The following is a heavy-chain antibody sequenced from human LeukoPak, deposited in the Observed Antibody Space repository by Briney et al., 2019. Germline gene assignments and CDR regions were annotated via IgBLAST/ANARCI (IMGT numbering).Heavy chain of an antibody. Sequence: ASVKVSCKVSGYTLTELSMHWVRQAPGKGLEWMGGFDPEDGETIYAQKFQGRVTMTEDTSTDTAYMELSSLRSEDTAVYYCATVSLVGATTGYWGQGTLVTVSS. CDR2: FDPEDGET. V-gene: IGHV1-24*01. CDR1: GYTLTELS. J-gene: IGHJ4*02. D-gene: IGHD1-26*01. CDR3: ATVSLVGATTGY.